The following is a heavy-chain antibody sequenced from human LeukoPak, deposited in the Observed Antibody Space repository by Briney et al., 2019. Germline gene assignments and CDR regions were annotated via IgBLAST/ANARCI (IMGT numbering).Heavy chain of an antibody. CDR1: GGTFSSYA. CDR3: ARVSGSYSGAFDI. J-gene: IGHJ3*02. Sequence: XVKVSCKASGGTFSSYAISWVRQAPGQGLEWMGRIIPIFGTADYAQKFQGRVTITTDESTSTAYMELSSLRSEDTAVYYCARVSGSYSGAFDIWGQGTMVTVSS. V-gene: IGHV1-69*05. CDR2: IIPIFGTA. D-gene: IGHD1-26*01.